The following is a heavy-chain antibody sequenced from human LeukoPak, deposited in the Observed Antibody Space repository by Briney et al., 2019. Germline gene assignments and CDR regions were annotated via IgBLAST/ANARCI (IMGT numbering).Heavy chain of an antibody. CDR3: AREYSSGWAIDY. Sequence: PSETLSLTCAVYGGSFSGYYWSWIRQPPGKGLEWIGEINHSGSTNYNPSLKSRVTISVDTSKNQFSLKLSSVTAADTAVYYCAREYSSGWAIDYWGQGTLVTVSS. D-gene: IGHD6-19*01. J-gene: IGHJ4*02. V-gene: IGHV4-34*01. CDR1: GGSFSGYY. CDR2: INHSGST.